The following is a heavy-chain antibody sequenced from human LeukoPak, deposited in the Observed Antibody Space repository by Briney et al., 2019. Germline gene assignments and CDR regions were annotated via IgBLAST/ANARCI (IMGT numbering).Heavy chain of an antibody. V-gene: IGHV3-23*01. CDR1: GFTFSSYA. Sequence: PGGSLRLPCAASGFTFSSYAMSWVRQAPGKGLEWVSAISGSGGSTYYADSVKGRFTISRDNSKNTLYLQMNSLRAEDTAVYYCAKRTPRIAVAGTFFDYWGQGTLVTVSS. CDR3: AKRTPRIAVAGTFFDY. D-gene: IGHD6-19*01. J-gene: IGHJ4*02. CDR2: ISGSGGST.